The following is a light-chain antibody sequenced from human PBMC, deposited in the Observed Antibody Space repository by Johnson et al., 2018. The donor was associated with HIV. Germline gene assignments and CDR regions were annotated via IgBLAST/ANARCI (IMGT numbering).Light chain of an antibody. V-gene: IGLV1-51*01. CDR2: DNN. CDR1: SSNIGNNY. J-gene: IGLJ1*01. Sequence: QSVLTQSPSVSAAPGQKVTISCSGSSSNIGNNYVSWYRQLPGTAPKLLIYDNNKRPSGIPDRFSGSKSGTSATLGITGLQTGDEADYYCGTWDSSLSAGEVFGTGTKVTVL. CDR3: GTWDSSLSAGEV.